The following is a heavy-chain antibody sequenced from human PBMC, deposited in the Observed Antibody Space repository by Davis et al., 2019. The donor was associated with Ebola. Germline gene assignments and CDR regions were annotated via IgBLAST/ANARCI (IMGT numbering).Heavy chain of an antibody. CDR2: ISSSSSTI. Sequence: GGSLRLSCAASGFTFSSYSMNWVRQAPGKGLEWVSYISSSSSTIYYADSVKGRFTISRDNAKNSLYLQMNSLRDEDTAVYYCARSAMGGGSHRLYYYYYGMDVWGQGTTVTVSS. V-gene: IGHV3-48*02. J-gene: IGHJ6*02. D-gene: IGHD2-15*01. CDR3: ARSAMGGGSHRLYYYYYGMDV. CDR1: GFTFSSYS.